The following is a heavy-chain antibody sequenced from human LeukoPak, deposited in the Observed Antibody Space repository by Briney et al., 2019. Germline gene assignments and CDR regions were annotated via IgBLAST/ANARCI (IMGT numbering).Heavy chain of an antibody. D-gene: IGHD5-18*01. CDR2: IKEDGSDK. J-gene: IGHJ4*02. V-gene: IGHV3-7*03. CDR1: GFTFSYYW. CDR3: ARGYNYGPFDY. Sequence: GGSLRLSCAASGFTFSYYWMSWVRQAPGKGLEWVANIKEDGSDKYYVDSVKGRFTISRDNAKNSLFLQMNSLRAEDTALYYCARGYNYGPFDYWGQGALVTVSS.